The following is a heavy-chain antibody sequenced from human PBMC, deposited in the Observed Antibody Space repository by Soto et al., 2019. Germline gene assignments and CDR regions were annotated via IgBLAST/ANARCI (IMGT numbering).Heavy chain of an antibody. Sequence: SETLSLTCTVSGCSMSSYYWSWIRQPPGKGLEWIGYIYYSGSTYYNPSLKSRVTISVDTSKNQFSLKLSSVTAADTAVYYCARQSVWFDPWGQGTLVTVSS. V-gene: IGHV4-59*04. J-gene: IGHJ5*02. CDR1: GCSMSSYY. D-gene: IGHD4-4*01. CDR2: IYYSGST. CDR3: ARQSVWFDP.